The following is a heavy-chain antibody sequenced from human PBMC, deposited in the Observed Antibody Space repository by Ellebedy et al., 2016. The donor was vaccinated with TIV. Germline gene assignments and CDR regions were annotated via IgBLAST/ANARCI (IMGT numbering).Heavy chain of an antibody. Sequence: GGSLRLSXAASGFTFSRYGMQWVRQAPGKGLEWVAVILNDGSVTYYADSVKGRFTISRDNSKNTLYLQMNSLRAEDTAVYYCARPHSSGWEYGMDVWGQGTTVTVSS. J-gene: IGHJ6*02. CDR2: ILNDGSVT. D-gene: IGHD6-19*01. CDR1: GFTFSRYG. V-gene: IGHV3-30*03. CDR3: ARPHSSGWEYGMDV.